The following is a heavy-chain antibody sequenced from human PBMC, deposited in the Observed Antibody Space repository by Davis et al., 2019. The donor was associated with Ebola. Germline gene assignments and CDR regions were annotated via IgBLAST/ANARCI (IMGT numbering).Heavy chain of an antibody. V-gene: IGHV3-48*02. J-gene: IGHJ4*02. D-gene: IGHD3-3*01. CDR3: ARWSILGQ. Sequence: PGGSLRLSCAASGITFSRYSMNWVRQAPGKGLEWVAFISSGSFTIHYADSVKGRFTISRDNAKNSLVLQMNSLRDEDTAVYYCARWSILGQWGQGTLVTVSS. CDR2: ISSGSFTI. CDR1: GITFSRYS.